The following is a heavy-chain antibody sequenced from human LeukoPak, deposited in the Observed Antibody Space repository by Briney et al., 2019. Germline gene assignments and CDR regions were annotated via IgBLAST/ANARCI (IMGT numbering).Heavy chain of an antibody. D-gene: IGHD6-13*01. CDR2: TYYRCKWYN. J-gene: IGHJ1*01. Sequence: SQTLSPTCAISGDSVSSNSAAWNWIRQSPSRGLEWLGRTYYRCKWYNDYAVSVKSLITINPDTSKNQFSLQLNYVTPEDTAVYYCARESSSWYGYFHHWGQGTLVTVSS. CDR1: GDSVSSNSAA. CDR3: ARESSSWYGYFHH. V-gene: IGHV6-1*01.